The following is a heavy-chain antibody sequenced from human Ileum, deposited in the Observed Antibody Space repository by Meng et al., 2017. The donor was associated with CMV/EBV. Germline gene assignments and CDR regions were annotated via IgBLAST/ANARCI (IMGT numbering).Heavy chain of an antibody. Sequence: LSLACIVFGASHRSCSWSWIRQPAGKGLEWIGRIYTSGSTNYNPSLKSRVTMSVDTSKNQFSLKLSSVTAADTAVYYCARYCSGGSCYSGRHNWFDPWGQGTLVTVSS. CDR3: ARYCSGGSCYSGRHNWFDP. CDR1: GASHRSCS. V-gene: IGHV4-4*07. J-gene: IGHJ5*02. D-gene: IGHD2-15*01. CDR2: IYTSGST.